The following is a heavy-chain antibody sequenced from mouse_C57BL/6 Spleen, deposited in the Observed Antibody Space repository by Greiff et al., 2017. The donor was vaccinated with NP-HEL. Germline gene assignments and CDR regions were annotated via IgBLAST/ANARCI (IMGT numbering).Heavy chain of an antibody. Sequence: QVQLQQPGAELVKPGASVKLSCKASGYTFTSYWMQWVKQRPGQGLEWIGEIDPSDSYTNYNQKFKGKATLTVDTSSSTAYMQLSSLTSEDSAVYYCASYDYDDVLYAMDYWGQGTSVTVSS. V-gene: IGHV1-50*01. CDR1: GYTFTSYW. J-gene: IGHJ4*01. CDR2: IDPSDSYT. D-gene: IGHD2-4*01. CDR3: ASYDYDDVLYAMDY.